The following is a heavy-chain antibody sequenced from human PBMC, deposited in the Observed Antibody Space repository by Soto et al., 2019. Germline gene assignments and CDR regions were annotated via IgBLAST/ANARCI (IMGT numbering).Heavy chain of an antibody. Sequence: GGSLRLSCAASGFTFSSYSMNWVRQAPGKGLEWVSSISSSSSYIYYADSVKGRFTISRDNAKNSLYLQMHSLRAEDTAVYYCARDDYYHSSGYLAPLDYWGQGTLVTV. J-gene: IGHJ4*02. CDR1: GFTFSSYS. V-gene: IGHV3-21*01. D-gene: IGHD3-22*01. CDR2: ISSSSSYI. CDR3: ARDDYYHSSGYLAPLDY.